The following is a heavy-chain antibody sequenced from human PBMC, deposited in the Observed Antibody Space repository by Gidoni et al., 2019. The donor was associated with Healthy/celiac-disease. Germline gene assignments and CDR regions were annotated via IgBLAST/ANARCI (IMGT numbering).Heavy chain of an antibody. CDR3: ARDDPTYYYDSSGRGSLDY. Sequence: EVQLVESGGGLVQPGGSLRLSCAASGFTVSSTYRSWVRQAPGKGLEWVSVIYSGGSTYYADSVKGRFTISRDNSKNTLYLQMNSLRAEDTAVYYCARDDPTYYYDSSGRGSLDYWGQGTLVTVSS. V-gene: IGHV3-66*01. CDR2: IYSGGST. D-gene: IGHD3-22*01. CDR1: GFTVSSTY. J-gene: IGHJ4*02.